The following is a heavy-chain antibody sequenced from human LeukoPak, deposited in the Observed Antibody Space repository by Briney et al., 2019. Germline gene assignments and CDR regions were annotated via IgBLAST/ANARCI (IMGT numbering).Heavy chain of an antibody. J-gene: IGHJ4*02. V-gene: IGHV3-23*01. Sequence: GGSLRLSCAASGFTFSSYAMSWVRQAPGKGLEWVSAISGSGGSTYYADSVKGRFTISRDNSKNTLYLQMNSLRAEDTAVYYCARDSYGSGKYYFDYWGQGTLVTVSS. CDR1: GFTFSSYA. CDR3: ARDSYGSGKYYFDY. CDR2: ISGSGGST. D-gene: IGHD3-10*01.